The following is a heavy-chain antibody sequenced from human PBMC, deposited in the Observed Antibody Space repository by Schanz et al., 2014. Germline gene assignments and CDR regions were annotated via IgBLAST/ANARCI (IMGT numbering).Heavy chain of an antibody. V-gene: IGHV3-33*08. CDR2: IWNNGVTK. D-gene: IGHD4-17*01. CDR1: GFTLSSYA. CDR3: ARPRFDYGEVDY. Sequence: VQLLESGGGLVQPGGSLRLSCAAYGFTLSSYAMHWVRQAPGKGLEWVAVIWNNGVTKYYADSVRGRFTISGDRFQNTLYLRMSSLRAEDTAVYYCARPRFDYGEVDYWGQGTLVTVSS. J-gene: IGHJ4*02.